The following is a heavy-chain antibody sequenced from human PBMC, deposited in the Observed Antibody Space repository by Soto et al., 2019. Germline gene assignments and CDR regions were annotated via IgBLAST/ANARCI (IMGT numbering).Heavy chain of an antibody. CDR3: ARFVAKDWCFDY. CDR1: GDSVSINSAA. D-gene: IGHD2-8*02. CDR2: TYYRSKWYN. V-gene: IGHV6-1*01. J-gene: IGHJ4*02. Sequence: SQTLSLTCAISGDSVSINSAAWNVIRQSPSRGLEWLGRTYYRSKWYNDYAVSVKSRITINPDTSKNQFSLQLNSVTPEDTAVYYCARFVAKDWCFDYWGQGTLVTVSS.